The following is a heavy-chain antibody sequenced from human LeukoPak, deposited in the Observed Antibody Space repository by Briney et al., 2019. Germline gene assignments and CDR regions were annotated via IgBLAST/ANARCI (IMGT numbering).Heavy chain of an antibody. V-gene: IGHV4-59*01. CDR3: ARVGWYSSSWYYFDY. CDR1: GGSISSYS. D-gene: IGHD6-13*01. CDR2: IYYSGST. J-gene: IGHJ4*02. Sequence: SETLSLTCTVSGGSISSYSWSWIRQPPGKGLEWIGYIYYSGSTNYNPSLKSRVTISVDTSKNQFSLKLSSVTAADTAVYYCARVGWYSSSWYYFDYWGQGTLVTVSS.